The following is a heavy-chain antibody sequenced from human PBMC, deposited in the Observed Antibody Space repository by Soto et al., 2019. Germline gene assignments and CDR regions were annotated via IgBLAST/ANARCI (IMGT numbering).Heavy chain of an antibody. CDR3: AAGDGWFLIDY. CDR1: GFTFSSYA. V-gene: IGHV3-23*01. D-gene: IGHD2-15*01. Sequence: EVQLLESGGGLVQPGGSLRLSCAASGFTFSSYAMSWVRQAPGKGLEWVSAISGSGGSTYYADSVKGRFTISRDNSKNPLYRQMNSLRAEDTAVYYCAAGDGWFLIDYWGQGTLVTVSS. J-gene: IGHJ4*02. CDR2: ISGSGGST.